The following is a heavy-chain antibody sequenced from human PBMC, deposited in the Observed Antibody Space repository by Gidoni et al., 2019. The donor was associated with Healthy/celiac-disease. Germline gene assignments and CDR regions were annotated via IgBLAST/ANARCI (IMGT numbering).Heavy chain of an antibody. D-gene: IGHD3-10*01. CDR2: ISYDGSNN. J-gene: IGHJ6*02. CDR1: GFTFSTYA. Sequence: QVQLVESGGGVVQPGRSLRLSCAASGFTFSTYALHRVRQAPGKGLEWVAVISYDGSNNYYADSVKGRFTISRDNSKNTLYLQMNSLRDEDTAVYYCARDRDYFGSGNYYSDDYGMDVWGQGTTVSVSS. V-gene: IGHV3-30-3*01. CDR3: ARDRDYFGSGNYYSDDYGMDV.